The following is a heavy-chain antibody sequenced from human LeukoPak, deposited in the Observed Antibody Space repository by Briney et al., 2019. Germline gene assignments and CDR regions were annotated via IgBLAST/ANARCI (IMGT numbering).Heavy chain of an antibody. J-gene: IGHJ3*02. CDR2: INPSSGGT. CDR3: ARGGYDILTGYSLGAFDI. V-gene: IGHV1-2*02. D-gene: IGHD3-9*01. Sequence: ASVKVSCKASGYTFTGYYMHWVRQAPGQGLEWMGWINPSSGGTNYAQKFQGRVTMTRDTSISTAYMELSRLRSDDTAVYYCARGGYDILTGYSLGAFDIWGQGTMVTVSS. CDR1: GYTFTGYY.